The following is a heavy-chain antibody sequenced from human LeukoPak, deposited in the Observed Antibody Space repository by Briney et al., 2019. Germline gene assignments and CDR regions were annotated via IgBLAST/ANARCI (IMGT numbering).Heavy chain of an antibody. CDR3: ARDLGVNWFDP. CDR2: ISYDGSNK. D-gene: IGHD3-10*01. J-gene: IGHJ5*02. V-gene: IGHV3-30*04. CDR1: GFTFSSYA. Sequence: GRSLRLSCAASGFTFSSYAMHGVRQAPGKGLEWVAVISYDGSNKYYADSVKGRFTISRDNSKNTLYLQMNSLRAEDTAVYYCARDLGVNWFDPWGQGTLVTVSS.